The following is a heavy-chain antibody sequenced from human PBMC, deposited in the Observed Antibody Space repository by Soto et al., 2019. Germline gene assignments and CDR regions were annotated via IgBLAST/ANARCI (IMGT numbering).Heavy chain of an antibody. CDR1: GFAFSTFD. D-gene: IGHD3-10*01. V-gene: IGHV3-13*01. CDR3: ARGRSFSYDSTPPPRFDP. CDR2: IGTLSDT. Sequence: PGGSLRLSCAGSGFAFSTFDIHWVRQAPGKGLEWVSGIGTLSDTFYAASVQGRFTISRQNAKNSVYLQMNSLRAGDTAFYYCARGRSFSYDSTPPPRFDPWGQGTLVTV. J-gene: IGHJ5*02.